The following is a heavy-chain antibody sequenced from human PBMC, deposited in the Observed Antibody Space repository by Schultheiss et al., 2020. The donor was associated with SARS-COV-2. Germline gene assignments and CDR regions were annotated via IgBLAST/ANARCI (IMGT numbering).Heavy chain of an antibody. CDR1: GYTFTSYG. V-gene: IGHV1-24*01. D-gene: IGHD2-2*02. CDR3: ATIFSPGGTSCYKFDY. CDR2: FDPEDGET. J-gene: IGHJ4*02. Sequence: ASVKVSCKASGYTFTSYGISWVRQAPGQGLEWMGGFDPEDGETIYAQKFQGRVTMTEDTSTDTAYMELSSLRSEDTAVYYCATIFSPGGTSCYKFDYWGQGTLVTVSS.